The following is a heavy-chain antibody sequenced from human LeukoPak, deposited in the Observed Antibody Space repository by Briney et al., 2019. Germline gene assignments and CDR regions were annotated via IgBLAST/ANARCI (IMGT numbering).Heavy chain of an antibody. CDR3: AKDSKGPQDGY. CDR2: ISGSGGST. D-gene: IGHD4-11*01. J-gene: IGHJ4*02. Sequence: GGSLRLSCAASGFTFSSYAMSWVRQAPGKGLEWVSAISGSGGSTYYADSVNGRFTISRDNSKNTLYLQMNSLRAEDTAVYYCAKDSKGPQDGYWGQGTLVTVSS. V-gene: IGHV3-23*01. CDR1: GFTFSSYA.